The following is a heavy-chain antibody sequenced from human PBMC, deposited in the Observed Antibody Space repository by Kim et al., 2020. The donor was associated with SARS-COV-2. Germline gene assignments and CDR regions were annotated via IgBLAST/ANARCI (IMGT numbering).Heavy chain of an antibody. D-gene: IGHD6-13*01. CDR3: ARQSSSWYGGYFQH. V-gene: IGHV5-51*01. J-gene: IGHJ1*01. Sequence: SPSFQGQVTISADKSISTAYLQWSSLKASDTAMYYCARQSSSWYGGYFQHWGQGTLVTVSS.